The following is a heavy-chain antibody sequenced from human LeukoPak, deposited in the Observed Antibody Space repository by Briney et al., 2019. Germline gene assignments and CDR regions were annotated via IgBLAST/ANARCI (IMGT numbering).Heavy chain of an antibody. CDR2: IFPGDSDT. D-gene: IGHD2-15*01. J-gene: IGHJ2*01. CDR3: ARRDGGANYWYFDV. Sequence: LKILCKGCGYTFTNYWIGWGRQMVAEGTDWLGIIFPGDSDTRYSPSFEGQVTISADKSITTAYLQWSSLKASDTAMYYCARRDGGANYWYFDVWGRGTLVTVSS. CDR1: GYTFTNYW. V-gene: IGHV5-51*01.